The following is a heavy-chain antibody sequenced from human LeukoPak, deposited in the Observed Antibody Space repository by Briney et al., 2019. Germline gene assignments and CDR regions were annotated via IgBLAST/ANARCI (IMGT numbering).Heavy chain of an antibody. CDR3: ARVWVQFGDWHLGSFDY. V-gene: IGHV3-21*01. Sequence: GGSLRLSCAASGFTFSSYAMSWVRQAPGKGLEWVSSISSSSSYIYYADSVKGRFTISRDNAKNSLYLQMNSLRAEDTAVYYCARVWVQFGDWHLGSFDYWGQGTLVTVSS. D-gene: IGHD3-3*01. J-gene: IGHJ4*02. CDR1: GFTFSSYA. CDR2: ISSSSSYI.